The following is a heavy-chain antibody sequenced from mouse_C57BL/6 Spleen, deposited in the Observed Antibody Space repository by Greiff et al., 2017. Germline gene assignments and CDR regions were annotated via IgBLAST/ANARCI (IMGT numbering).Heavy chain of an antibody. CDR1: GYAFSSSW. CDR2: IYPGDGDT. D-gene: IGHD1-1*01. V-gene: IGHV1-82*01. Sequence: VQLKESGPELVKPGASVKISCKASGYAFSSSWMNWVKQRPGKGLEWIGRIYPGDGDTNYNGKFTGKATLTADKSSSTAYMQLSSLTSEDSAVYFCARQVTTVVARYFDVWGTGTTVTVSS. J-gene: IGHJ1*03. CDR3: ARQVTTVVARYFDV.